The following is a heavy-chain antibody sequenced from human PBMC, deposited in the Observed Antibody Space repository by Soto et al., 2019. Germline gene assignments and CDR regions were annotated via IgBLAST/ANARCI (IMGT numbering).Heavy chain of an antibody. Sequence: QVQLVQSGAEVKKPGSSVKVSCKASGGTFSSYAISWVRQAPGQGLEWMGGIIPIFGTANYAQKFQGRVTITADESTSTAYMELSSLRSEDTAVYYCARGTFYYDSSGYYHNDFDYWGQGTLVTVS. V-gene: IGHV1-69*19. J-gene: IGHJ4*02. CDR2: IIPIFGTA. CDR3: ARGTFYYDSSGYYHNDFDY. CDR1: GGTFSSYA. D-gene: IGHD3-22*01.